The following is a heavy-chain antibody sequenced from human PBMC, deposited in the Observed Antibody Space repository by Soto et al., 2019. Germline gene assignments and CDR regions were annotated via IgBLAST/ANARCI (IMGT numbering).Heavy chain of an antibody. Sequence: QVQLVESGGGVVQPGRSLRLSCAASGFTFSNNGMHWVLQAPGKGLEWVAVISYDGSNKYYADSVKGRFTISRDNSKNTLFLQMNSLRAEDTAVFYCAKGRYYDLYGMDVWGQGTTVTVSS. CDR2: ISYDGSNK. J-gene: IGHJ6*02. CDR3: AKGRYYDLYGMDV. D-gene: IGHD3-22*01. V-gene: IGHV3-30*18. CDR1: GFTFSNNG.